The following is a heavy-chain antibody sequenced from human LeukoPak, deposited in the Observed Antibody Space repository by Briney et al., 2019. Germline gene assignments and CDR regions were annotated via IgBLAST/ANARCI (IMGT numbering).Heavy chain of an antibody. CDR2: INPSGST. V-gene: IGHV4-34*01. CDR3: ARRAGSTFDY. Sequence: MPSETLSLTCAVYGGSFSGYYWSWIRQPPGKGLEWIGEINPSGSTNYNPSLKSRVTLSVDTSKNQFSLKLSSVTAADTAVFYCARRAGSTFDYWGQGTLVTVSS. J-gene: IGHJ4*02. D-gene: IGHD3-10*01. CDR1: GGSFSGYY.